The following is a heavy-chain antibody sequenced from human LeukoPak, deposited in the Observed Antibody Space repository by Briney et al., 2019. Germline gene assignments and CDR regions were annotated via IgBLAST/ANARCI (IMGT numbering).Heavy chain of an antibody. Sequence: SETLSLTCTVSGDPISSGYYWGWIRQPPGKGLEWIGSIYHSGSTFYNPSLKSRVTVSIDMSKKQFSLKLNSLTVADTAVYYCASAGRGATGMFDYWGQGILVPVSS. D-gene: IGHD1-26*01. CDR3: ASAGRGATGMFDY. V-gene: IGHV4-38-2*02. J-gene: IGHJ4*02. CDR2: IYHSGST. CDR1: GDPISSGYY.